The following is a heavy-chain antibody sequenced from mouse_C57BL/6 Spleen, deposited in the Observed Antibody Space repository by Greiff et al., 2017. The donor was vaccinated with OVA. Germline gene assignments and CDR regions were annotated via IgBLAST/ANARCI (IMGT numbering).Heavy chain of an antibody. CDR1: GYTFTSYW. CDR2: IDPSDSYT. CDR3: ARGYSNYVWFAY. Sequence: QVQLQQPGAELVKPGASVKLSCTASGYTFTSYWMQWVKPRPGQGLEWIGAIDPSDSYTNYHHKFKGQAPLTVDTSSSTAYMQLSSLTSEDAAVYYCARGYSNYVWFAYWGQGTLVTVSA. J-gene: IGHJ3*01. D-gene: IGHD2-5*01. V-gene: IGHV1-50*01.